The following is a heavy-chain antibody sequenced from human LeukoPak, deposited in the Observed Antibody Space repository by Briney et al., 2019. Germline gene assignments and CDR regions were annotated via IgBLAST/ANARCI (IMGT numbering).Heavy chain of an antibody. D-gene: IGHD5-18*01. CDR2: IYHSGST. CDR3: VGGYSYGWFDP. V-gene: IGHV4-30-2*01. J-gene: IGHJ5*02. CDR1: GGSISSGGYS. Sequence: SETLSLTCAVSGGSISSGGYSWSWIRQPPGKGLEWIGYIYHSGSTYYNPSLKSRVTISVDRSKNQFSLKLSSVTAADTAVYYCVGGYSYGWFDPWGQGTQVTVSS.